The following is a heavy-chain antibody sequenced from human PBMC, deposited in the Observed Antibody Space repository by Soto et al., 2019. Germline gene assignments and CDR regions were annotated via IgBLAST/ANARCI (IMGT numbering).Heavy chain of an antibody. CDR2: ISSSGSTI. V-gene: IGHV3-48*03. CDR1: GFTFSSYE. J-gene: IGHJ4*02. Sequence: EVQLVESGGGLVQPGGSLRLSCAASGFTFSSYEMNWVRQAPGKGLEWVSYISSSGSTIYYADSGKGRFPISRDNAKNSLYLQMNSLRAEDTAVYYCARLNKQWLVTDYWGQGTLVTVSS. D-gene: IGHD6-19*01. CDR3: ARLNKQWLVTDY.